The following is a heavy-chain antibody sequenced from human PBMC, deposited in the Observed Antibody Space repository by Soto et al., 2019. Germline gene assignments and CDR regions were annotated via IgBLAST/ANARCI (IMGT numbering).Heavy chain of an antibody. Sequence: EVQLVESGGGLVQPGGSLRLSCAASGFTVSSSYMSWVRQAPGKGLEWVSVIYSGGSTYYADSVKGRFTISRHNSKNTLYLQMNSLRAEDTAVYYCARGRDCGGDCPNWFDPWGQGTLVTVSS. CDR3: ARGRDCGGDCPNWFDP. V-gene: IGHV3-53*04. D-gene: IGHD2-21*02. CDR1: GFTVSSSY. CDR2: IYSGGST. J-gene: IGHJ5*02.